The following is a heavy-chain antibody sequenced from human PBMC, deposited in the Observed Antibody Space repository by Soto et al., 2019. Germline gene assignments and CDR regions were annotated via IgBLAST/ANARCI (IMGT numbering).Heavy chain of an antibody. CDR1: GFTFSSYE. Sequence: PGGSLRLSCVASGFTFSSYEMNWVRQAPGKGLEWVSYISSSGSTIYYADSVKGRFTISRDNAKNSLYLQMNSLRAEDTAVYYCARDHYCSGGSCYAPGWFDPWGQGTLVTVSS. J-gene: IGHJ5*02. D-gene: IGHD2-15*01. V-gene: IGHV3-48*03. CDR3: ARDHYCSGGSCYAPGWFDP. CDR2: ISSSGSTI.